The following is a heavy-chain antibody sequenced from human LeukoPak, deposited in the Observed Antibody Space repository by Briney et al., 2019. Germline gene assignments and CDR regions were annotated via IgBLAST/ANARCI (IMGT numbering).Heavy chain of an antibody. CDR2: ISAYNGNT. Sequence: ASVKVSCKASRYTFTSYGISWVRQAPGQGLEWMGWISAYNGNTNYAQKLQGRVTMTTDTSTSTAYMELRSLRSDDTAVYYCARDQVVILRIAAAGLDYWGQGTLVTVSS. V-gene: IGHV1-18*01. CDR3: ARDQVVILRIAAAGLDY. J-gene: IGHJ4*02. D-gene: IGHD6-13*01. CDR1: RYTFTSYG.